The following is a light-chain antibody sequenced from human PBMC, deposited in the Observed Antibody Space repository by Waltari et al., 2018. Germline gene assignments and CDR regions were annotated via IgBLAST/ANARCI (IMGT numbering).Light chain of an antibody. CDR1: QSVDTY. V-gene: IGKV1-12*01. Sequence: DIQMTQSPSSLSASVGDTVTITCRASQSVDTYLAWYQQRPGKAPALLISAVRDLQSGVPSRFSGSGYGTHFTLNNNSLQPEDFATYYCQQGKTFPWTFGQGTKVEI. J-gene: IGKJ1*01. CDR3: QQGKTFPWT. CDR2: AVR.